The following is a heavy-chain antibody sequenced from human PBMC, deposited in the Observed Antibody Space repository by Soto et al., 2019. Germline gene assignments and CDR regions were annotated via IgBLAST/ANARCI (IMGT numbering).Heavy chain of an antibody. CDR3: VVDRCTMIVVVLDY. CDR1: GFTFSRYA. J-gene: IGHJ4*02. V-gene: IGHV3-23*01. D-gene: IGHD3-22*01. Sequence: EVQLLESGGGLVQPGGSLRLSCAASGFTFSRYAMSWVRQAPGKGLEWVSAISGSGGSTYYADSVKGRFTISGDNSKNTLYLQMNSLRAEDTVVYYGVVDRCTMIVVVLDYWGQGTLVTVSS. CDR2: ISGSGGST.